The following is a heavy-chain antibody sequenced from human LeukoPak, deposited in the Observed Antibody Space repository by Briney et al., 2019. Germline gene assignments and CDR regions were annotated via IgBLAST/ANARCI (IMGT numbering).Heavy chain of an antibody. V-gene: IGHV4-39*01. CDR2: IYYSGST. CDR1: GGSISSSSYY. D-gene: IGHD1-7*01. J-gene: IGHJ4*02. Sequence: PSETLSLTCTVSGGSISSSSYYWGWIRQPPGKGLEWIGSIYYSGSTYYNPSLKSRVTISVDTSKNQFSLKLSSVTAADTAVYYCARGGDNWNYDYWGQGTLVTVSS. CDR3: ARGGDNWNYDY.